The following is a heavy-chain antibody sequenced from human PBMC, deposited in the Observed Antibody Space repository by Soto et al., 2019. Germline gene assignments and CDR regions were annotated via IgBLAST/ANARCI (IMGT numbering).Heavy chain of an antibody. D-gene: IGHD6-19*01. CDR1: GYTFTSYG. V-gene: IGHV1-18*04. CDR3: ARKNEGYSSGWYADYYYYGMDV. Sequence: ASVKVYCKASGYTFTSYGISWVRQAPGQGLDWMGWISAYNGNTNYAQKLQGRVTMTTDTSTSTAYMELRSLRSDDTAVYYCARKNEGYSSGWYADYYYYGMDVWGQGTTVTV. J-gene: IGHJ6*02. CDR2: ISAYNGNT.